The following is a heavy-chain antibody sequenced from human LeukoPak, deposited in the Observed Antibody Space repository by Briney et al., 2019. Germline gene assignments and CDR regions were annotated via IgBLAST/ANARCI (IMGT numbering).Heavy chain of an antibody. V-gene: IGHV3-21*04. D-gene: IGHD4-23*01. Sequence: GGSLRLSCAASGFTFSSYSMNWVRQAPGKGLEWVSSISSSSSYIYYADSVKGRFTISRDNAKNSLYLQMNSLRAEDTAVYYCAKALRTGVYGGNSWGYWGQGTLVTVSS. CDR3: AKALRTGVYGGNSWGY. CDR2: ISSSSSYI. CDR1: GFTFSSYS. J-gene: IGHJ4*02.